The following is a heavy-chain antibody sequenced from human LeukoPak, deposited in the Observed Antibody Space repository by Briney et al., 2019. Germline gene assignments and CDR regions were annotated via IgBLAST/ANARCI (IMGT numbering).Heavy chain of an antibody. J-gene: IGHJ4*02. D-gene: IGHD3-3*01. CDR1: GNSPSELS. CDR3: TTRSGDFWSGFVN. CDR2: FDPEEAKM. Sequence: ASVNVSCTLSGNSPSELSIQWVPQAPGKGLESMGGFDPEEAKMVYAQNFQGRVTMTEDTSTQTAYMELSGLTSDDTAVYYCTTRSGDFWSGFVNWGQGSLVTVSS. V-gene: IGHV1-24*01.